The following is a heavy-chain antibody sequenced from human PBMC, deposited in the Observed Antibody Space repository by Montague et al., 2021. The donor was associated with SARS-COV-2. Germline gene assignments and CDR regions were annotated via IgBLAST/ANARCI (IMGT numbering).Heavy chain of an antibody. CDR2: SYYSGTT. Sequence: SETLSLTCTVSGDSFTSPKYYCAWIRQPPGKGLEWIGSSYYSGTTYDNPSLRCRVTMSVDTSKAQFSLKMNSVTAADTAVYYCARGSYGSGSYHAFDIWGRGTVVAVSS. CDR1: GDSFTSPKYY. D-gene: IGHD3-10*01. J-gene: IGHJ3*02. V-gene: IGHV4-39*01. CDR3: ARGSYGSGSYHAFDI.